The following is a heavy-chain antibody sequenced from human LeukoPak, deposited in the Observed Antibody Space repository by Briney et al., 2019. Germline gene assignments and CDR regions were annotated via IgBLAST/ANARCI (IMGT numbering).Heavy chain of an antibody. Sequence: GESLKISRQGSGYIFTKLWIGWVRQLPGKGLEWMGVVYPGDSDTRYSASFQGQVTISVDKSITTAYLQWSSVKASDSALYYCVSGGGHSWYHYSDSWGPGTLVTVSS. CDR1: GYIFTKLW. D-gene: IGHD6-13*01. V-gene: IGHV5-51*01. CDR2: VYPGDSDT. CDR3: VSGGGHSWYHYSDS. J-gene: IGHJ4*02.